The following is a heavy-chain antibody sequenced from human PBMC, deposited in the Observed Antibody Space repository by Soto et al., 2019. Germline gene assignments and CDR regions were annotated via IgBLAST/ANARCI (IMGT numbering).Heavy chain of an antibody. CDR1: GYTFTSYG. D-gene: IGHD5-12*01. CDR3: AREGEICSGYDNYYYHGMDV. CDR2: ISAYNGNT. Sequence: QVQLVQSGAEVKKPGASVKVSCKASGYTFTSYGISWVRQAPGQGLEWMGWISAYNGNTNYAQKLQGRVTMTTDTATGTDYMELSSLKANATAVYKCAREGEICSGYDNYYYHGMDVWGQGTTDTASS. V-gene: IGHV1-18*01. J-gene: IGHJ6*02.